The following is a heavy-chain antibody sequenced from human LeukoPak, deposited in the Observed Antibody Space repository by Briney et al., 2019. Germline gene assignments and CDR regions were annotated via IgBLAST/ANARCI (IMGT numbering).Heavy chain of an antibody. Sequence: PGGSLRLSCAASGFTFSSYATSWVRQAPGKGLEWVSAISGSGATTYYADSVRGRFSISRDISKNTLYLQMNSLRVEDTAVYYCATSGSGWYRFDYWGQGTLVSVSS. V-gene: IGHV3-23*01. CDR1: GFTFSSYA. CDR3: ATSGSGWYRFDY. CDR2: ISGSGATT. D-gene: IGHD6-19*01. J-gene: IGHJ4*02.